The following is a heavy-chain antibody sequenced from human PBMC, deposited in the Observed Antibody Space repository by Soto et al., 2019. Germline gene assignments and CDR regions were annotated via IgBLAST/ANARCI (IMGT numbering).Heavy chain of an antibody. V-gene: IGHV4-59*08. CDR3: GRHGVVPADWYFDL. CDR2: IYYSGST. CDR1: GGSISSYY. Sequence: QVQLQESGPGLVKPSETLSLTCTVSGGSISSYYWSWIRQPPGKGLEWIGHIYYSGSTNYTPSLKSRVTISVDTSKNQCSLKLSSVTAADTAVYYCGRHGVVPADWYFDLWGRGTLVTVSS. D-gene: IGHD2-2*01. J-gene: IGHJ2*01.